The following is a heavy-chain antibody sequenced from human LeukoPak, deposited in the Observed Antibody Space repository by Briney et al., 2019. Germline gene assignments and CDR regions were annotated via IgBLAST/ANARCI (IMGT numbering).Heavy chain of an antibody. V-gene: IGHV3-21*01. CDR2: ISSSSSYI. J-gene: IGHJ4*02. Sequence: GGSLRLSCAASGFTFSSYSVNWVRQAPGKGLEWVSSISSSSSYIYYADSVKGRFTISRDNAKNSLYLQMNSLRAEDTAVYYCARDYLGQWLVRGYFDYWGQGTLVTVSS. D-gene: IGHD6-19*01. CDR1: GFTFSSYS. CDR3: ARDYLGQWLVRGYFDY.